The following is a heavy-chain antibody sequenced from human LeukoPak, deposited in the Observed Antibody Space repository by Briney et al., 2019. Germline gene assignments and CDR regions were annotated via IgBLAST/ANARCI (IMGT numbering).Heavy chain of an antibody. CDR3: ARDAQRGFDYSNSLKY. D-gene: IGHD4-11*01. V-gene: IGHV3-33*08. CDR2: IWSDGSNR. J-gene: IGHJ4*01. Sequence: PGGSLRLSCAASGFTFSHYGMHWVRQAPGEGLEWVAVIWSDGSNRFYAGSVKGRFTISRDNSQNTVFLQMNSLRAEDTAMYYCARDAQRGFDYSNSLKYWGHGILVTVSS. CDR1: GFTFSHYG.